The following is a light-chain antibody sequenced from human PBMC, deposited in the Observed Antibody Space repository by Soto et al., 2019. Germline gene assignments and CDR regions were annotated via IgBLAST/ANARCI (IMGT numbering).Light chain of an antibody. CDR2: EVN. J-gene: IGLJ2*01. V-gene: IGLV2-8*01. CDR1: HSDFGGYNY. Sequence: QPVLTQPPSASGSPGQSVTISCTGAHSDFGGYNYVSWYQQHPGKAPKLMIFEVNKRPSGVPDRFSGSKFGNTASLTVSGLQAEDEADYYCSSYAGSNNVVFGGGTKVTVL. CDR3: SSYAGSNNVV.